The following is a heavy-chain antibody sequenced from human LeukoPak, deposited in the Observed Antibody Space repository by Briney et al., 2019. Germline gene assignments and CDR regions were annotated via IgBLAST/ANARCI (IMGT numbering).Heavy chain of an antibody. V-gene: IGHV4-59*08. CDR1: GGSISNYY. J-gene: IGHJ5*02. Sequence: SETLSLTCTVSGGSISNYYWSWIRQPPGKRLEWIGYVYYTGSTSYNPSLKSRVTISGDTSKNQFSLKLSSVTAADTAVYYCTRRGGSSSSDWFDPWGQGTLVIVSS. D-gene: IGHD6-6*01. CDR3: TRRGGSSSSDWFDP. CDR2: VYYTGST.